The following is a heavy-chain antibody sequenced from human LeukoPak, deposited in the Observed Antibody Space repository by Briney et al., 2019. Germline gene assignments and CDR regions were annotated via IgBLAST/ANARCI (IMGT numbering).Heavy chain of an antibody. CDR2: ICSSSSTI. CDR3: ARPDFWSGYYFDY. CDR1: GFTFSSYS. J-gene: IGHJ4*02. Sequence: GGSLRLSCAASGFTFSSYSMNWVRQAPGKGLEWVSYICSSSSTIYYADSVKGRFTISRDNAKHSLYLQMNSLRAEDTAVYYCARPDFWSGYYFDYWGQGTLVTVSS. V-gene: IGHV3-48*01. D-gene: IGHD3-3*01.